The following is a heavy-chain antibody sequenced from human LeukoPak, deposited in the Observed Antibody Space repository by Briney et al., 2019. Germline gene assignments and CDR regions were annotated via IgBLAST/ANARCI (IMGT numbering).Heavy chain of an antibody. CDR2: INPSGGST. J-gene: IGHJ4*02. D-gene: IGHD5-24*01. CDR1: GYTFIRYY. CDR3: ARDRYGDGFAHLDY. V-gene: IGHV1-46*01. Sequence: ASVKVSCKASGYTFIRYYMHWVRQAPGQGLEWMGIINPSGGSTSYAQKFQGRVAITWDTSITTAYMDLSRLTSDDTAVYYCARDRYGDGFAHLDYWGQGALVTVSS.